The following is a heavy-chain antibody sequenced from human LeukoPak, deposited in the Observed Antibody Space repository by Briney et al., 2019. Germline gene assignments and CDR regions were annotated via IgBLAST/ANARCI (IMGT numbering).Heavy chain of an antibody. D-gene: IGHD1-26*01. J-gene: IGHJ5*02. CDR2: VRSDGTTK. V-gene: IGHV3-30*02. CDR1: GFTFSSHG. CDR3: AKVWRELRPDNWFDP. Sequence: GGSLRLSCAASGFTFSSHGMHWVRQAPGKGLEWVAFVRSDGTTKYYTDSVKGRFTISRDNSKNTLYLQMNSLRAEDTAVYYCAKVWRELRPDNWFDPWGQGTLVTVSS.